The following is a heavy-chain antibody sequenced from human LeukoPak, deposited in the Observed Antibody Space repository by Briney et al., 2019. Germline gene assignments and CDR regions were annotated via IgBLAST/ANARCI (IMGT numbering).Heavy chain of an antibody. J-gene: IGHJ6*03. D-gene: IGHD5-18*01. CDR1: GGSISSNNW. V-gene: IGHV4-4*02. CDR2: IYHSGSA. Sequence: PSETLSLTCAVSGGSISSNNWWNWVRQPPGKGLEWIGEIYHSGSANYNPSLKSRVTISVDKSTNQFSLKLTSVTAADTAVYYCARTTEGGYTYGYFYYYYMDVWGKGTTVTISS. CDR3: ARTTEGGYTYGYFYYYYMDV.